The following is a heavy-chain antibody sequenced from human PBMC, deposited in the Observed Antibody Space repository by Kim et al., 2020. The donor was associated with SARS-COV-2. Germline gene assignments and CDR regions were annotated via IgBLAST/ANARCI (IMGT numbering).Heavy chain of an antibody. Sequence: SETLSLTCDVYGGSFSDYLWNWIRQSPEKGLEWIGEIYHTGNTNYNPSLKSRLIMSVDTSKHQFSLKLSSVTAADSAVYYCVREMKNNRGAYDMWGQGTVVTVSS. J-gene: IGHJ3*02. D-gene: IGHD1-20*01. V-gene: IGHV4-34*01. CDR1: GGSFSDYL. CDR3: VREMKNNRGAYDM. CDR2: IYHTGNT.